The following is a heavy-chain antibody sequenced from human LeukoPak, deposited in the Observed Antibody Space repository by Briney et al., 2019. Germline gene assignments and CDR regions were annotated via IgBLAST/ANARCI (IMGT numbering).Heavy chain of an antibody. D-gene: IGHD6-19*01. CDR3: ARAGASGWYAAGWFDP. Sequence: PGGSLRLSCAASGFPFNNYWIHWVRQAPGKGLMWVSSINTDGRTTRYAASVQGRFTISRDNAKNTLSLQMNSLRDADTAVYYCARAGASGWYAAGWFDPWGQGTLVTVSS. J-gene: IGHJ5*02. V-gene: IGHV3-74*01. CDR2: INTDGRTT. CDR1: GFPFNNYW.